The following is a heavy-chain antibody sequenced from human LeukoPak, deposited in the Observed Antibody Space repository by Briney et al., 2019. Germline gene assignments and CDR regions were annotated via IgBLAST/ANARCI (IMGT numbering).Heavy chain of an antibody. D-gene: IGHD3-3*01. CDR2: INHSGST. CDR3: ARRNYDFWSGYLNWFDP. Sequence: SETLSLTCAVYGGSFSGYYWSWIRQPPGKGLEWIGEINHSGSTNYNPSLKSRVTISVDTSENQFSLKLSYVTAADTAVYYCARRNYDFWSGYLNWFDPWGQGTLVTVSS. V-gene: IGHV4-34*01. CDR1: GGSFSGYY. J-gene: IGHJ5*02.